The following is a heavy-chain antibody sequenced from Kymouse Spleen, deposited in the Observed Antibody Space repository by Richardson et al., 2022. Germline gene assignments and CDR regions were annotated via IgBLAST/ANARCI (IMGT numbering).Heavy chain of an antibody. D-gene: IGHD4-23*01. Sequence: QLQLQESGPGLVKPSETLSLTCTVSGGSISSSSYYWGWIRQPPGKGLEWIGSIYYSGSTYYNPSLKSRVTISVDTSKNQFSLKLSSVTAADTAVYYCARKGPPNSYAFDIWGQGTMVTVSS. CDR3: ARKGPPNSYAFDI. CDR1: GGSISSSSYY. V-gene: IGHV4-39*01. J-gene: IGHJ3*02. CDR2: IYYSGST.